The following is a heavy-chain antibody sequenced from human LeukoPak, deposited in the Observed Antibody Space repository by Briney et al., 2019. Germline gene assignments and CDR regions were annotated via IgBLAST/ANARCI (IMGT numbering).Heavy chain of an antibody. CDR1: GYTLTELS. V-gene: IGHV1-24*01. CDR3: ATRRSWYGFRFDY. J-gene: IGHJ4*02. D-gene: IGHD6-13*01. Sequence: ASVTVSCKVSGYTLTELSMHWVRQPPGKGLAWMGGFDPEDGETIYAQKLQGRVPMTEDTSTDTAYMELSSLRSEDTAVYYCATRRSWYGFRFDYLGQGTLVTVSS. CDR2: FDPEDGET.